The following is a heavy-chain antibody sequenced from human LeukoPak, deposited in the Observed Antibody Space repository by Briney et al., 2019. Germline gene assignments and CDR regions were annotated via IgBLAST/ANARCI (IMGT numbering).Heavy chain of an antibody. J-gene: IGHJ5*02. Sequence: SVKVSCTASGGTFSSYAISWVRQAPGQGLEWMGGIIPIFGTANYAQKFQGRVTITADESTSTAYMELSSLRSEDTAVYYCAREYSDPHINWFDPWGQGTLVTVSS. V-gene: IGHV1-69*13. D-gene: IGHD2-21*01. CDR1: GGTFSSYA. CDR3: AREYSDPHINWFDP. CDR2: IIPIFGTA.